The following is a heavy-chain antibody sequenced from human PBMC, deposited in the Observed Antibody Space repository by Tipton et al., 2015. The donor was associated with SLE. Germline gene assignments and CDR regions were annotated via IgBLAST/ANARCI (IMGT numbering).Heavy chain of an antibody. CDR1: GFTFGDYA. J-gene: IGHJ3*02. V-gene: IGHV3-49*04. Sequence: SLRLSCTASGFTFGDYAMSWVRQAPGKGLAWVGFIRGKAYGATTEFAASVEGRFTISRDDSYSIAYLQMNSLKTEDTAVYYCAKDVLERHDYIWGRDAFDIWGQGTMVTVSS. D-gene: IGHD3-16*01. CDR3: AKDVLERHDYIWGRDAFDI. CDR2: IRGKAYGATT.